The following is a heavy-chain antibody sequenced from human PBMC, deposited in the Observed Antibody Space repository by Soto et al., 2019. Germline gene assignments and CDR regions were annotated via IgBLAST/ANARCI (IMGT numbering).Heavy chain of an antibody. CDR1: GGTFSSYA. Sequence: SVKVSCKASGGTFSSYAISWVRQAPGQGLEWMGGIIPIFGTANYAQKFQGRVTITADESTSTAYMELSSLRSEDTAVYYCARAGYYDSRAYNWFDPWGQETLVTVSS. J-gene: IGHJ5*02. V-gene: IGHV1-69*13. CDR3: ARAGYYDSRAYNWFDP. D-gene: IGHD3-22*01. CDR2: IIPIFGTA.